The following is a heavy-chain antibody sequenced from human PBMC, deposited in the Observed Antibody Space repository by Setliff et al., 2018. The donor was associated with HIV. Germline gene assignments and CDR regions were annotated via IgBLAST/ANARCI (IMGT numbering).Heavy chain of an antibody. Sequence: SETLSLTCTVSGDSFNGSHYLWGWIRQPPGKGLEWVGNVYYNWATYYNPSLKNRVTISVDTSKNQFSLRLTSVTAADTAVYYCAREPDYWGQGILVTVSS. V-gene: IGHV4-39*07. CDR1: GDSFNGSHYL. CDR3: AREPDY. J-gene: IGHJ4*02. CDR2: VYYNWAT.